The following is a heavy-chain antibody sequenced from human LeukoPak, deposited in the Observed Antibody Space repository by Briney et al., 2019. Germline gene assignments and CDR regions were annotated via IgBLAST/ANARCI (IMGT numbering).Heavy chain of an antibody. CDR3: TSHGTLTEGWFDT. V-gene: IGHV3-30*02. D-gene: IGHD3-9*01. CDR2: IRYDGSNK. CDR1: ASSSRITG. Sequence: GGSLTPSLAPVASSSRITGVLWVRLPQGGGRGWVAFIRYDGSNKYYADSVRGRFTISRDNSKNRVYLQMNTLRAEDTAVYYCTSHGTLTEGWFDTWGQGTLVTVSS. J-gene: IGHJ5*02.